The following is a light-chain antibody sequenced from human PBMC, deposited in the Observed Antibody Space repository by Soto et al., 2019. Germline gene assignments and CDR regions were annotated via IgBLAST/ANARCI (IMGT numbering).Light chain of an antibody. CDR3: QQYGSSPWT. CDR1: QSVSSNF. Sequence: EIVLTQSPGTLSLSPGERATLSCRASQSVSSNFLAWYQQKPGQAPRLLIYGASSRATGIPDRFSVSGCGTDVTLTISRLEPEDFEVYYCQQYGSSPWTFGEGTKMEIK. CDR2: GAS. J-gene: IGKJ1*01. V-gene: IGKV3-20*01.